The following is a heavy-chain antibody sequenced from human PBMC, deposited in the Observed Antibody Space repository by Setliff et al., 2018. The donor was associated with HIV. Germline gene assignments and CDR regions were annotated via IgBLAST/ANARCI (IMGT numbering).Heavy chain of an antibody. CDR1: GYSLSSDYY. V-gene: IGHV4-61*01. Sequence: SETLSLTCAVSGYSLSSDYYWGWIRQPPGKGLEWIGYIYYSGSTKYNPSLTSRVTISVDTSKNQFYLHLSSVTAADTAVYYCARAEMATIVAFDIWGQGTMVTVSS. CDR3: ARAEMATIVAFDI. CDR2: IYYSGST. D-gene: IGHD5-12*01. J-gene: IGHJ3*02.